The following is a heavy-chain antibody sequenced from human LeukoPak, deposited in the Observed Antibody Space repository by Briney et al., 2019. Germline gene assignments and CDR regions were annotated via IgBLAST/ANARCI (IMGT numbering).Heavy chain of an antibody. D-gene: IGHD6-19*01. CDR3: VRDRYSSGWYEFVY. Sequence: PGGSLRLSCAASGFTFDDYAMHWVRQAPGKGLEWVSLISGDGGSTYYADSVKGRFTISRDNSKNSLYLQMNSLRTEDTALYYCVRDRYSSGWYEFVYWGRGTLVTVSS. J-gene: IGHJ4*02. V-gene: IGHV3-43*02. CDR2: ISGDGGST. CDR1: GFTFDDYA.